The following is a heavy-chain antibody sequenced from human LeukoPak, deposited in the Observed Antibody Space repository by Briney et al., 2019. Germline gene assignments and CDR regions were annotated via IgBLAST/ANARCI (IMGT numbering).Heavy chain of an antibody. CDR2: MHSSGIT. CDR3: ARDPNWNDVGY. CDR1: GGSISSDY. D-gene: IGHD1-20*01. Sequence: SETLSLTCTVSGGSISSDYWSWLRQPTGKGLEWIGRMHSSGITNYNPSLKSRVTMSLDTSKNQFSLNLTSVSAADTAVYYCARDPNWNDVGYWGQGTLVTVSS. V-gene: IGHV4-4*07. J-gene: IGHJ4*02.